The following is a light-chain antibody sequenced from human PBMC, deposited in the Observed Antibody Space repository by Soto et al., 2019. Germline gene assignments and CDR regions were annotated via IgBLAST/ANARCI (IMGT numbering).Light chain of an antibody. J-gene: IGKJ5*01. V-gene: IGKV2-28*01. CDR2: LGS. Sequence: DIVMTQSPLSLPVTPGEPASISFRSSQSLLHSNGYNYLDWYFQKPGQSPQLLISLGSTRASGVPDRFSGSGSGTDFTLKISRVEADDVGVYYCFQGLQTPPIAFGQGTRLEIK. CDR1: QSLLHSNGYNY. CDR3: FQGLQTPPIA.